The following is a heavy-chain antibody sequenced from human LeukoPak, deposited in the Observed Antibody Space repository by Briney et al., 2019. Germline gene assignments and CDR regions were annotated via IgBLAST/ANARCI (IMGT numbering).Heavy chain of an antibody. CDR3: ARGITKPDPIVVVPAAIRVAQAFDY. D-gene: IGHD2-2*01. CDR1: GGSVSGYY. CDR2: ITESGST. V-gene: IGHV4-34*01. Sequence: SETLSLTCAVYGGSVSGYYWNWIRQSPGKGLEWIGEITESGSTNYNPFLKSRVTISVETSKNQFSLKLSSVTAADTAVYYCARGITKPDPIVVVPAAIRVAQAFDYWGQGALVTVSS. J-gene: IGHJ4*02.